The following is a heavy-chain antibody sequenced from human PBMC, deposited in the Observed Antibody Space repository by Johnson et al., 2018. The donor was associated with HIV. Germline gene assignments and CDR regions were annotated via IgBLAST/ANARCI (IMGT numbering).Heavy chain of an antibody. D-gene: IGHD3-16*01. CDR3: TPVDLYYDDVWGRDRSHAFDI. CDR2: IKSKIDGGTT. Sequence: VQLVESGGGLIQPGGSLRLSCAASGFTFSNAWMSWVRQAPGKGLEWVGRIKSKIDGGTTDYAATVKGRFTISSDDSKNTLYMQMNSLKTEDTGVYYCTPVDLYYDDVWGRDRSHAFDIWGQGTMVTVSS. V-gene: IGHV3-15*01. J-gene: IGHJ3*02. CDR1: GFTFSNAW.